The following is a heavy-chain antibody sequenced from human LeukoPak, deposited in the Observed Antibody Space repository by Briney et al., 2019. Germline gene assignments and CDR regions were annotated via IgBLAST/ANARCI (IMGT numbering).Heavy chain of an antibody. J-gene: IGHJ6*03. CDR2: ISSSSSYI. CDR1: GFTFSSYS. Sequence: MSGGSLRLSCAASGFTFSSYSMNWVRQAPGKGLEWVSSISSSSSYIYYADSVKGRFTISRDNAKNSLYLQMNSLRAEDTAVYYCARTPRRTYSSNFPSYYYYFMDVWGKGTTVTVSS. D-gene: IGHD6-13*01. V-gene: IGHV3-21*01. CDR3: ARTPRRTYSSNFPSYYYYFMDV.